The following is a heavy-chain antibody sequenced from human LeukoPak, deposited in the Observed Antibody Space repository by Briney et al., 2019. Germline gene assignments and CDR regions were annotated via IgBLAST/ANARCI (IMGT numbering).Heavy chain of an antibody. Sequence: GGSLRLSCAASGFTFSSYWMSWVRQAPGKGLEWVANIKQDGSEKYYVDSVKGRFTISRDNAKNSLYLQMNSLRAEDTAVYYCARDRYYYDLGTYYYYGMDVWGQGTTVTVSS. CDR2: IKQDGSEK. CDR1: GFTFSSYW. J-gene: IGHJ6*02. D-gene: IGHD3-22*01. CDR3: ARDRYYYDLGTYYYYGMDV. V-gene: IGHV3-7*01.